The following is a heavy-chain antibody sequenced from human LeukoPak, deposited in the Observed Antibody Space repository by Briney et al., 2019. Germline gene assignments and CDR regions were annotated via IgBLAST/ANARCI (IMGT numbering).Heavy chain of an antibody. CDR2: ISGSGSTI. D-gene: IGHD1-26*01. V-gene: IGHV3-11*04. Sequence: GGSLRLSCAASGFTFSDYYMGWIRQAPGKGLEWLSYISGSGSTIYYADSVKGRFTISRDNAKNSLYLQMNSLRAEDTAVYYCASGKIVGAPYYFDYWGQGTLVTVSS. CDR1: GFTFSDYY. CDR3: ASGKIVGAPYYFDY. J-gene: IGHJ4*02.